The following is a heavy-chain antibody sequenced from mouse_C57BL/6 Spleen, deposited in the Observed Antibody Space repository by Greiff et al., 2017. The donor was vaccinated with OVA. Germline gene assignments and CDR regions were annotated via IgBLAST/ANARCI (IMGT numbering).Heavy chain of an antibody. CDR2: IYPGDGDT. J-gene: IGHJ2*01. D-gene: IGHD1-1*01. Sequence: VQLVESGAELVKPGASVKISCKASGYAFSSYWMNWVKQRPGKGLEWIGQIYPGDGDTNYNGKFKGTATLTADQSSSTAYMQLSSLTSEDSAVYFGARGIITTVLADYWGQGTTLTVSS. V-gene: IGHV1-80*01. CDR1: GYAFSSYW. CDR3: ARGIITTVLADY.